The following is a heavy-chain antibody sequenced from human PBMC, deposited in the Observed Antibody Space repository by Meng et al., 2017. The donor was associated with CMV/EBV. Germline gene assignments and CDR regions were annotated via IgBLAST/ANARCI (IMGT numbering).Heavy chain of an antibody. CDR3: ARDDIVVPPGFDY. V-gene: IGHV3-74*01. Sequence: CADSGFTFSSYWMHWVRQAPGKGLVWVSRINSDGSSTSYADSVKGRFTISRDNAKNTLYLQMNSLRAEDTAVYYCARDDIVVPPGFDYWGQGTLVTVSS. CDR1: GFTFSSYW. D-gene: IGHD2-2*01. J-gene: IGHJ4*02. CDR2: INSDGSST.